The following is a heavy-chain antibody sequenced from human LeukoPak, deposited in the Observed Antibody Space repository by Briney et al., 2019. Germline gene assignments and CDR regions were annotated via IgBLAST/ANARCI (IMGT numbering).Heavy chain of an antibody. Sequence: SETLSLTCTVSGYSVSSGYYWGWIRQPPGKGLEWIGSMYHSGDTYSNPSLKSRVTISVDTSKNQLSLRLSSVTAADTAVYYCARDPLRPDVYYYYMDVWGKGTTVTVSS. CDR2: MYHSGDT. CDR1: GYSVSSGYY. CDR3: ARDPLRPDVYYYYMDV. J-gene: IGHJ6*03. V-gene: IGHV4-38-2*02.